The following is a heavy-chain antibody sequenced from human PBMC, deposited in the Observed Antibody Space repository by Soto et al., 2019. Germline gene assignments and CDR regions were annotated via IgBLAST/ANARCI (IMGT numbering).Heavy chain of an antibody. CDR2: IYRDDDK. CDR1: GFSLMTDGVG. Sequence: QITLKESGPTLVKPTQTLTLTCTVPGFSLMTDGVGVGWVRQPPGKALEWLALIYRDDDKRYRPSLNIRVTVTRDNNKNQVVLTMTSMDPVDTATYYCAHTVARGAYWETFNYWGQGTLVTVSS. V-gene: IGHV2-5*02. J-gene: IGHJ4*02. D-gene: IGHD1-26*01. CDR3: AHTVARGAYWETFNY.